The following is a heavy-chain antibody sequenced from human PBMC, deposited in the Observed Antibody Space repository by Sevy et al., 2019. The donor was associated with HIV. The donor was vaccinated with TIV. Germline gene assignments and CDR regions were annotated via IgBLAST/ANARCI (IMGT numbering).Heavy chain of an antibody. J-gene: IGHJ6*02. V-gene: IGHV3-23*01. CDR3: ARSIAVAGIYYYGMDV. Sequence: GGSLRLSCAASGFTFSTYTMNWVRQAPGKGLEWVSAISGSGGSTYYADSVKGRFTISRDKSKNTLYLQMNNLRAEDTAVYYCARSIAVAGIYYYGMDVWGQGTTVTVSS. CDR2: ISGSGGST. D-gene: IGHD6-19*01. CDR1: GFTFSTYT.